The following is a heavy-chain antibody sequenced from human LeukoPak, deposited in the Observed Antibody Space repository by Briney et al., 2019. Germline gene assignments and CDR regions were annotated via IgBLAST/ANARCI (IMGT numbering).Heavy chain of an antibody. J-gene: IGHJ3*02. CDR2: MNPNSGNT. Sequence: ASVKVSCKASGYTFTSYDINWVRQAPGQGLEWMGWMNPNSGNTGYAQKFQGRVTVTRNTSISTAYMELSSLRSEDTAVYYCARYFGDYDAFDIWGQGTMVTVSS. V-gene: IGHV1-8*01. CDR1: GYTFTSYD. D-gene: IGHD4-17*01. CDR3: ARYFGDYDAFDI.